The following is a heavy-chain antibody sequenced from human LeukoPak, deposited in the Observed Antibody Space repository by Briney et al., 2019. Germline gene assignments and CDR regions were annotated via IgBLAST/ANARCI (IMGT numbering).Heavy chain of an antibody. D-gene: IGHD3-10*01. Sequence: PSETLSLTCTVSGGSISSSSYYWGWIRQPPGKGLEWIGSIYYSGSTYYNPSLKSRVTISVDTSKNQFSLKLSSVTAADTAVYYCARSLRYGSGRRFDYWGQGTLVTVSS. CDR2: IYYSGST. CDR1: GGSISSSSYY. CDR3: ARSLRYGSGRRFDY. V-gene: IGHV4-39*07. J-gene: IGHJ4*02.